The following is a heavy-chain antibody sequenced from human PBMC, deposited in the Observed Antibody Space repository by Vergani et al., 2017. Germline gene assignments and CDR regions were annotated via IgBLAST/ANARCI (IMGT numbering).Heavy chain of an antibody. D-gene: IGHD3-3*01. CDR1: GFTFDDYA. V-gene: IGHV3-9*01. CDR3: AKDHYDFWSGYPNLSPFDL. Sequence: EVQLLQSEGAVVQPGGSLRLSCVASGFTFDDYAMHWVRQAPGKGLEWVSGISWNSGSIGYADSVKGRFTISRDNAKNSLYLQMNSLRAEDTALYYCAKDHYDFWSGYPNLSPFDLWGRGTLVTVSS. J-gene: IGHJ2*01. CDR2: ISWNSGSI.